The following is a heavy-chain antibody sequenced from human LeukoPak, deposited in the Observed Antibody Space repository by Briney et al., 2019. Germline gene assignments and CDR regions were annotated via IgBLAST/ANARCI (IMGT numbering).Heavy chain of an antibody. CDR3: AKRGIVIRAVIIIGFHKEAYYFDY. Sequence: GGSPRLSCVVSGITLSNYGMSWVRQAPGKGLEWVSGISERGGSTNYADSVKGRFIISRDTSKNTVYLQMNSLRVEDTAVYFCAKRGIVIRAVIIIGFHKEAYYFDYWGQGILVTVSS. J-gene: IGHJ4*02. CDR2: ISERGGST. V-gene: IGHV3-23*01. CDR1: GITLSNYG. D-gene: IGHD3-10*01.